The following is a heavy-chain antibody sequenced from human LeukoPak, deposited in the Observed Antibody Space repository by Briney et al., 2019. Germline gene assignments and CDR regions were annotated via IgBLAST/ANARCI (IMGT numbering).Heavy chain of an antibody. CDR3: ARGNYDILTSVDV. D-gene: IGHD3-9*01. CDR2: IYSSGST. Sequence: SQTLSLTCTVSGGSISSGSYCWSWIRQPAGKGLEWIGHIYSSGSTNYNPSLKGRVTISVDTSKNQFSLKLSSVTAADTAVYYCARGNYDILTSVDVWGKGTTVTISS. J-gene: IGHJ6*04. V-gene: IGHV4-61*09. CDR1: GGSISSGSYC.